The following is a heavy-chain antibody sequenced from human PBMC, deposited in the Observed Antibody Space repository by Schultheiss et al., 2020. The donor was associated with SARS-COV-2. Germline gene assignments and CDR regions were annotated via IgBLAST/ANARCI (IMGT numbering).Heavy chain of an antibody. V-gene: IGHV4-34*01. D-gene: IGHD3-10*01. Sequence: SETLSLTCAVYGGSFSGYYWSWIRQPPGKGLEWIGEINHSGSTNYNPSLKSRVTISVDTSKNQFSLKLSSVTAADTAVYYCARVRGYYGSGSYVDYWGQGTLVTVSS. CDR3: ARVRGYYGSGSYVDY. CDR1: GGSFSGYY. CDR2: INHSGST. J-gene: IGHJ4*02.